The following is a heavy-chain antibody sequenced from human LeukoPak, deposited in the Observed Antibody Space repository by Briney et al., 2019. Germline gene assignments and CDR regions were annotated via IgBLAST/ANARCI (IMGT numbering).Heavy chain of an antibody. D-gene: IGHD6-19*01. CDR2: IYYCGST. J-gene: IGHJ4*02. V-gene: IGHV4-59*01. CDR1: GGSISSYY. CDR3: ARDSASGWYFGY. Sequence: SETLSLTCTVSGGSISSYYWSWIRQPPRQGLEWVGYIYYCGSTNYNPSLKSRVTISVDTSKNQFSLKLSSVTAADTAVYYCARDSASGWYFGYWGQGTLVTVSS.